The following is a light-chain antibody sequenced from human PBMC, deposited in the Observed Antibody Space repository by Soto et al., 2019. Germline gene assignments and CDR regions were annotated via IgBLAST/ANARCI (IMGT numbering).Light chain of an antibody. Sequence: QSVLGSPASDSGSPGQSTTISCIETSSDAGDYNYVPWYQQHPGKAPQLMIYVVSNRASGVSSRFSDPSPGNTASLTISGLRAVEEAEYSCSSYISSTFYLFATGTKST. V-gene: IGLV2-14*01. CDR3: SSYISSTFYL. CDR2: VVS. CDR1: SSDAGDYNY. J-gene: IGLJ1*01.